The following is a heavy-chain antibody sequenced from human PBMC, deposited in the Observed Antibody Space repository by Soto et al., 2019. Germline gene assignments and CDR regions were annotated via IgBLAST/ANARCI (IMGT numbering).Heavy chain of an antibody. Sequence: QVQLQQWGAGLLKPSETLSLTCAVYGGSFNDYYSTWIRQSPGKGLEWIGEINHSGSTNYNPSLKSRVTISIDTSRNECSLNLSSVTDADTAVYYCARRSSYYYYFAMDVWGQGTTVTVSS. V-gene: IGHV4-34*01. J-gene: IGHJ6*02. CDR1: GGSFNDYY. CDR2: INHSGST. D-gene: IGHD2-2*01. CDR3: ARRSSYYYYFAMDV.